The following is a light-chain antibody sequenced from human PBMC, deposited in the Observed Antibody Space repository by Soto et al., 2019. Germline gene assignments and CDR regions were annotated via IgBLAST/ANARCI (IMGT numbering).Light chain of an antibody. CDR2: GAS. V-gene: IGKV3-15*01. CDR3: LQYNNWPTWT. Sequence: EIVMTQSPATLSVSPGERATLSCRASQSVSSNLAWYQQRPGQAPRLLIYGASTRATGIPARFSGSGSGTEFTLTISSLQSEDFAVYNCLQYNNWPTWTFGQGTKGEIK. CDR1: QSVSSN. J-gene: IGKJ1*01.